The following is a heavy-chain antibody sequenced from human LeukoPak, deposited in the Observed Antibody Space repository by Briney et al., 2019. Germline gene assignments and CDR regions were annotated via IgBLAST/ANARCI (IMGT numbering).Heavy chain of an antibody. V-gene: IGHV4-34*01. CDR3: ARNILLWFGELLPSWFDP. Sequence: SETLSLTCAVYGGSFSGYYWSWIRQPPGKGLEWIGEINHSGSTNYNPSLKSRVTISVDTSKNQFSLKLSSVTAADTAVYYCARNILLWFGELLPSWFDPWGQGTLVTVSS. J-gene: IGHJ5*02. CDR2: INHSGST. CDR1: GGSFSGYY. D-gene: IGHD3-10*01.